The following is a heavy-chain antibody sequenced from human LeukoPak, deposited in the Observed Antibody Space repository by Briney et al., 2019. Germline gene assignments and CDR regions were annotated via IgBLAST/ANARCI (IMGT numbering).Heavy chain of an antibody. J-gene: IGHJ4*02. CDR1: GGSLSSSSHY. CDR2: IYYSGST. V-gene: IGHV4-61*01. CDR3: ARVTGYMTEDYFDY. D-gene: IGHD6-13*01. Sequence: PSETLSLTCTVSGGSLSSSSHYWSWIRQPPGKGLEWIGYIYYSGSTNYNPSLKSRVTISVDTSKNQFSLRLSSVTAADTAVYYCARVTGYMTEDYFDYWGQGTLITVSS.